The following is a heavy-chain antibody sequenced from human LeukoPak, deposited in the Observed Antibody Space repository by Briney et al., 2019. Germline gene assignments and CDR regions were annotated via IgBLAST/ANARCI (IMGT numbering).Heavy chain of an antibody. V-gene: IGHV3-23*01. D-gene: IGHD3-22*01. J-gene: IGHJ3*02. CDR2: ISGSGGST. CDR1: GFTFSSYA. Sequence: GGSLRLSCAASGFTFSSYAMSWVRQAPGKGLEWVSAISGSGGSTYYADSVKGRFTISRDNSKNTLYLQMNSLRAEDTAVYYCAKDQYYYDSSGAAFDIWGQGTMVTVSS. CDR3: AKDQYYYDSSGAAFDI.